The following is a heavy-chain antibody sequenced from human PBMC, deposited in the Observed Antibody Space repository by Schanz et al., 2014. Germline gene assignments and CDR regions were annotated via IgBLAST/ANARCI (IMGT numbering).Heavy chain of an antibody. J-gene: IGHJ4*02. V-gene: IGHV1-69*02. CDR1: GDTFRSYT. CDR2: IIPITGIT. CDR3: ARTGYDPSLTH. D-gene: IGHD5-12*01. Sequence: QVKLVQSGPEVKEPGSSVKVSCKASGDTFRSYTINWVRHAPGQGLEWMGRIIPITGITNYAQKFQGRVTFTADKSTSTAFLEVNSLRSEDTAVYYCARTGYDPSLTHWGQGTLVTVSS.